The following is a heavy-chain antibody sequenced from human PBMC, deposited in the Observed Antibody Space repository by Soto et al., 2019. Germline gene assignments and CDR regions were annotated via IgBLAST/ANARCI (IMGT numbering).Heavy chain of an antibody. CDR1: GYTFTSYA. CDR2: INAGNGNT. CDR3: ARDRYDILTGPSYYYYMDV. J-gene: IGHJ6*03. Sequence: ASVKVSCKASGYTFTSYAMHWVRQAPGQRLEWMGWINAGNGNTKYSQKFQGRVTITRDTSASTAYMELSSLRSEDTAVYYCARDRYDILTGPSYYYYMDVWGKGTTVTVSS. D-gene: IGHD3-9*01. V-gene: IGHV1-3*01.